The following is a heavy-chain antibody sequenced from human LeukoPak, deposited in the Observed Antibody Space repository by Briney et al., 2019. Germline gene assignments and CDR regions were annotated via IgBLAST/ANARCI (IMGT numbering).Heavy chain of an antibody. Sequence: PGGSLRLSCAASGFTVSNNYITRVRQAPGKGLEWVAVIYAGGSAKYADSVRARFTISRDNSKNTVYLQMNSLRADDTALYYCARATLDNWGQGTLVTVSS. CDR2: IYAGGSA. J-gene: IGHJ4*02. CDR1: GFTVSNNY. CDR3: ARATLDN. V-gene: IGHV3-53*01.